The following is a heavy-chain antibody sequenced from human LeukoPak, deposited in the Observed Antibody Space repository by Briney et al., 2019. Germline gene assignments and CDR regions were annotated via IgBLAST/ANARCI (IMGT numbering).Heavy chain of an antibody. CDR3: ARAGIYGSGSYSPNWFGP. CDR1: GGSISSGDYY. J-gene: IGHJ5*02. V-gene: IGHV4-30-4*08. CDR2: IYYSGST. D-gene: IGHD3-10*01. Sequence: PSETLSLTCTVSGGSISSGDYYWSWIRQPPGKGLGWIGYIYYSGSTYYNPSLKRRVTISVDTSKTQFSLMLSSATAAHTAVYYCARAGIYGSGSYSPNWFGPWGQGTLVTVSS.